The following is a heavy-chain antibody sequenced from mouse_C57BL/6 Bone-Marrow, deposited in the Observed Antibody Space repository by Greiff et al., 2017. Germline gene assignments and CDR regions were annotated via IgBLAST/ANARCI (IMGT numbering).Heavy chain of an antibody. J-gene: IGHJ4*01. V-gene: IGHV5-4*03. CDR1: GFTFSSYA. D-gene: IGHD4-1*01. CDR3: ARGWDYYAMDY. Sequence: VKLVESGGGLVKPGGSLKLSCAASGFTFSSYAMSWVRQTPEKRLEWVATISDGVSYTYYPDNVKGRFTISRDNAKNNLYLQMSHLKSEDTAMYYCARGWDYYAMDYWGQGTSVTVSS. CDR2: ISDGVSYT.